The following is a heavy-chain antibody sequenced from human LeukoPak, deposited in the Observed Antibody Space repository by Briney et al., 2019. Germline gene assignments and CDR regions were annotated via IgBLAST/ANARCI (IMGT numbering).Heavy chain of an antibody. D-gene: IGHD5-18*01. J-gene: IGHJ3*02. CDR1: GGSISSYY. Sequence: SETLSLTCTVSGGSISSYYWSWIRQPPGKGLEWIGEINHSGSTNYNPSLKSRVTISVDTSKNQFSLKLSSVTAADTAVYYCARERSYGSAGAFDIWGQGTMVTVSS. CDR2: INHSGST. V-gene: IGHV4-34*01. CDR3: ARERSYGSAGAFDI.